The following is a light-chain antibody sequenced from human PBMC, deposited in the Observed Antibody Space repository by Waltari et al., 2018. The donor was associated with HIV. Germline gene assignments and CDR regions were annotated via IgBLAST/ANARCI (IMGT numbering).Light chain of an antibody. J-gene: IGLJ1*01. Sequence: QSALTQPAPVSGSPGQSITISCTGTSSDVVSYNYVSWYQHHPGKAPTLIIYEVSNRPSGVSNRFSGSKSGYTASLTISGLQAEDEADYYCSSYTSTSTSCVFGTGTKVTVL. V-gene: IGLV2-14*01. CDR1: SSDVVSYNY. CDR3: SSYTSTSTSCV. CDR2: EVS.